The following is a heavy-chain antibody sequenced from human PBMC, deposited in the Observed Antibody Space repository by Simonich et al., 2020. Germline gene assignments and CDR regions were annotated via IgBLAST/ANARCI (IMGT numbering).Heavy chain of an antibody. D-gene: IGHD2-8*01. V-gene: IGHV3-9*01. CDR3: AKDGGYCTNGVCYYFDY. J-gene: IGHJ4*02. CDR2: FSGNSGSI. CDR1: GFTFDDYA. Sequence: EVQLVESGGGLVQPGRSLRLSCAASGFTFDDYAMHWVRQAPGKGLEWVSGFSGNSGSIGYADSVNGRFTISRDNAKNSLYLQMNSLRAEDTALYYCAKDGGYCTNGVCYYFDYWGQGTLVTVSS.